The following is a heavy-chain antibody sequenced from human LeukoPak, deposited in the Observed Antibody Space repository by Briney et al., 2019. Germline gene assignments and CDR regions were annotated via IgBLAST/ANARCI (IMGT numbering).Heavy chain of an antibody. CDR2: ISGSGGST. Sequence: RPGGSLRLSCAGSGFTFSSYAMSWVRQAPGKGLEWVSAISGSGGSTYYADSVKGRFTISRDNSKNTLYLQMNSLRAEDTAVYYCAKHPYGDYGDWFDPWGQGTLVTVSS. CDR3: AKHPYGDYGDWFDP. D-gene: IGHD4-17*01. CDR1: GFTFSSYA. V-gene: IGHV3-23*01. J-gene: IGHJ5*02.